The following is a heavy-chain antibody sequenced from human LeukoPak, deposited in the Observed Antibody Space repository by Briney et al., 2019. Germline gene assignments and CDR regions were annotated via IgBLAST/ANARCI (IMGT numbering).Heavy chain of an antibody. CDR2: IYSGGNT. V-gene: IGHV3-53*01. CDR1: GFTVSSNY. Sequence: GGSLRLSCAASGFTVSSNYMYWVRQAPGKGLERVSIIYSGGNTYYADSVKGRFTISRDNSKNTLYLQMSSLRAEDTAVYYCARTLAGTGNFFDYWGQGTLVTVSS. J-gene: IGHJ4*02. CDR3: ARTLAGTGNFFDY. D-gene: IGHD6-19*01.